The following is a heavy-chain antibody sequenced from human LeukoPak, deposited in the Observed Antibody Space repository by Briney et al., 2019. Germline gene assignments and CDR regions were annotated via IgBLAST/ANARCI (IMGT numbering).Heavy chain of an antibody. CDR3: ARGPTMVRGVDY. Sequence: APVKVSCKASGYTFTSYDINWVRQATGQGLEWMGWMNPNSGNTGYAQKFQGRVTMTRNTSISTAYMELSSLRSEDTAVYYCARGPTMVRGVDYWGQGTLVTVSS. D-gene: IGHD3-10*01. J-gene: IGHJ4*02. V-gene: IGHV1-8*01. CDR1: GYTFTSYD. CDR2: MNPNSGNT.